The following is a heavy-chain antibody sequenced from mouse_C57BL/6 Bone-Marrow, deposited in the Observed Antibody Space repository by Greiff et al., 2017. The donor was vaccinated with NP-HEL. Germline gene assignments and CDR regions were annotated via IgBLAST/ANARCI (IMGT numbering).Heavy chain of an antibody. Sequence: VHVKQSGPELVKPGASVKISCKASGYSFTGYYMNWVKQSPEKSLEWIGEINPSTGGTTYNQKFKAKATLTVDKSSSTAYMQLKSLTSEDSAVYYCARRSNSMFAYWGQGTLVTVSA. CDR1: GYSFTGYY. V-gene: IGHV1-42*01. CDR3: ARRSNSMFAY. D-gene: IGHD2-5*01. J-gene: IGHJ3*01. CDR2: INPSTGGT.